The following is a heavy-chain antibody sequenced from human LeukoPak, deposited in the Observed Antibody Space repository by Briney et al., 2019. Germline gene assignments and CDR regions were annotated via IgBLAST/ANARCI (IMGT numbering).Heavy chain of an antibody. CDR2: MNPNSGNT. CDR1: GYTFTSYD. Sequence: ASVKVSGKASGYTFTSYDINWVRQATGQGLERMGWMNPNSGNTGYAQKFQGRVTMTRNTSISTAYMELSSLRSEDTAVYYCARAQEYCGGDCYSELWGQGTLVTVSS. J-gene: IGHJ4*02. V-gene: IGHV1-8*01. CDR3: ARAQEYCGGDCYSEL. D-gene: IGHD2-21*02.